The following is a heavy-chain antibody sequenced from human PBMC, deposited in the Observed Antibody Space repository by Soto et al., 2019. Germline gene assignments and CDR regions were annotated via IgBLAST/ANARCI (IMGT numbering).Heavy chain of an antibody. CDR2: VNPIVSMS. CDR3: ASSYGSGYRAFDY. Sequence: QVQLVQSGAEVKRPGSSVKVSCKASGDTFNFYSINWVRQAPGLGLEWMGRVNPIVSMSNYAQKFQGRVTMTAAKSTSTAYMEISSLRSEETAIYYCASSYGSGYRAFDYWGQGALVTVSS. J-gene: IGHJ4*02. D-gene: IGHD3-10*01. CDR1: GDTFNFYS. V-gene: IGHV1-69*02.